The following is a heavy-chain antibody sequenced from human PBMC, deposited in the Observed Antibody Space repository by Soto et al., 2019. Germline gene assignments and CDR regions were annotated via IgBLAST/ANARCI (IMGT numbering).Heavy chain of an antibody. CDR2: IYYSGST. D-gene: IGHD5-18*01. V-gene: IGHV4-31*03. J-gene: IGHJ2*01. Sequence: QVQLQESGPGLVKPSQTLSLTCTVSGGSISSGVYYCSWIRQHPGKGLEWIGYIYYSGSTYYNPSLKSRVTISVDTSKNQFSLKLSSVTAADTAVYYCARSVTDTARYFDLWGRGTLVTVSS. CDR3: ARSVTDTARYFDL. CDR1: GGSISSGVYY.